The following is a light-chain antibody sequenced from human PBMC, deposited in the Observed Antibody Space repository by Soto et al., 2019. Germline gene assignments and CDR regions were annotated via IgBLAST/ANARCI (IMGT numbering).Light chain of an antibody. CDR1: SSNIGSNV. CDR3: AAWDDNLSGFYV. CDR2: GHN. Sequence: VLTQPHPVSGTSGQRVTISCARSSSNIGSNVVNWYQHLPGRAPKLLIYGHNQRPSGVPDRFSGSKSGTSASLAISGLQSEDEAEYYCAAWDDNLSGFYVFGTGTKVTVL. V-gene: IGLV1-44*01. J-gene: IGLJ1*01.